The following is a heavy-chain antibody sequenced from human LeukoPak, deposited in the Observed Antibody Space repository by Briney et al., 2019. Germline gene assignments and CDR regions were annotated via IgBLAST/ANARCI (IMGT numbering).Heavy chain of an antibody. CDR2: INHSGST. J-gene: IGHJ5*02. Sequence: PSQTLSLTCAVYGGSFSGYYWSWIRQPPGKGLEWIGEINHSGSTNYNPSLKSRVTISVDTSKNQFSLKLNSVTAADTAVYYCARARAARRHNWFDPWGQGTLVTVSS. CDR3: ARARAARRHNWFDP. V-gene: IGHV4-34*01. CDR1: GGSFSGYY.